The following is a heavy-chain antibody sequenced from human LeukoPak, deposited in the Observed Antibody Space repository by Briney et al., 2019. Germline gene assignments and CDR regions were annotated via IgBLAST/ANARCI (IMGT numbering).Heavy chain of an antibody. D-gene: IGHD6-13*01. CDR2: IRYDGSNK. J-gene: IGHJ4*02. Sequence: GGSLRLSCAASGFTFSNYGIQWVRQAPGKGLEWVAFIRYDGSNKYYADSVKGRFTISRDNSKNTLYMQMNSLRTEDTAVYYCARDGSSWYLEYYFDYWGQGTLVTVSS. CDR1: GFTFSNYG. CDR3: ARDGSSWYLEYYFDY. V-gene: IGHV3-30*02.